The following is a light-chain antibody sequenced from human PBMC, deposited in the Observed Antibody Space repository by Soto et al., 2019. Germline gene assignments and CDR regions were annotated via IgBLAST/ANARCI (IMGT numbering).Light chain of an antibody. V-gene: IGKV4-1*01. Sequence: DIVMTQSPDSLTVSLGERATINCKSSQSVLYSSNNKNYLAWYQQKPGQPPKLLIYWASTRESGVPDRFSGSGSGTDFTLPISSLQAEDVAFYYCQHYYTVPVTFGGGTKVEIK. CDR3: QHYYTVPVT. CDR2: WAS. CDR1: QSVLYSSNNKNY. J-gene: IGKJ4*01.